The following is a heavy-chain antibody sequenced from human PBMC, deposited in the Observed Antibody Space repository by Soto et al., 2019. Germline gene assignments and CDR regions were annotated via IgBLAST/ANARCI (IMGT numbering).Heavy chain of an antibody. J-gene: IGHJ6*02. CDR2: IYPGDSDT. V-gene: IGHV5-51*01. CDR3: ARLTGDTLYYYGMDV. D-gene: IGHD7-27*01. CDR1: GYSFTSYC. Sequence: GQSLKISCKGSGYSFTSYCIGWVRQLPGKGLEWMGIIYPGDSDTRYSPSFQGQVTISADKSISTAYLQWSSLKASDTAMYYCARLTGDTLYYYGMDVWGQGTTVTVSS.